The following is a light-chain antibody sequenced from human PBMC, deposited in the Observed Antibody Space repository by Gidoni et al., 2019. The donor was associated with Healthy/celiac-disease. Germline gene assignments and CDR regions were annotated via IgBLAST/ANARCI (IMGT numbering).Light chain of an antibody. V-gene: IGKV3-15*01. CDR3: QQYNSWPPVT. J-gene: IGKJ4*01. Sequence: DIVMTQSPATLSVTPGERATLSCRASQSVSSNLAWYQQKPGQAPKLLIYGASTRATGIPARFSGSGSGTEFTLTISSLQSEDFAVYYCQQYNSWPPVTFGGGTKVEIK. CDR2: GAS. CDR1: QSVSSN.